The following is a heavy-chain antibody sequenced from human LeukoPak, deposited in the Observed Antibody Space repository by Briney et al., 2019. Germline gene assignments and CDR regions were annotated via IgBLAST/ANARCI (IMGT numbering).Heavy chain of an antibody. CDR2: IIPIFGTA. V-gene: IGHV1-69*01. Sequence: SVKVSCKASGGTFTSYAISWVRQAPGQGLEWMGGIIPIFGTANYAQKFQGRVTITADESTSTAYMELSSLRSEDTAVYYCASGDGYNSLGYFDYWGQGTLVTVSS. J-gene: IGHJ4*02. CDR3: ASGDGYNSLGYFDY. CDR1: GGTFTSYA. D-gene: IGHD5-24*01.